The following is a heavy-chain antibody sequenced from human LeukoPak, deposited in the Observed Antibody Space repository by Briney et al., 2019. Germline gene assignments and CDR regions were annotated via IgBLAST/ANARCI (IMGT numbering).Heavy chain of an antibody. Sequence: ASVKVSCKASGYTFTSYYMHWVRQAPGQGLEWMGIINPSGGSTSYAQKFQGRVTMTRDTSTSTVYMERSSLRSEDTAVYYCARARLDCSGGSCYPAPSYYYYMDVWGKGTTVTVSS. V-gene: IGHV1-46*01. CDR2: INPSGGST. CDR3: ARARLDCSGGSCYPAPSYYYYMDV. D-gene: IGHD2-15*01. J-gene: IGHJ6*03. CDR1: GYTFTSYY.